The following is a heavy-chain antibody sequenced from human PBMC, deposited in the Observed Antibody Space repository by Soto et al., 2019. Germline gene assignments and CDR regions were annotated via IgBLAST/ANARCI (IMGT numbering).Heavy chain of an antibody. D-gene: IGHD3-10*01. V-gene: IGHV3-53*04. Sequence: EVQLVESGGGLVQPGGSLRLSCAASGFTVSSNYMSWVRQAPGKGLEWVSVIYSGGSTYYADSVKGRFTISRHNSKNTLYLQMSSLRAEDTAVYYCAIVAYIWFGELLSYDDYWGQGTLVTVSS. CDR3: AIVAYIWFGELLSYDDY. CDR2: IYSGGST. CDR1: GFTVSSNY. J-gene: IGHJ4*02.